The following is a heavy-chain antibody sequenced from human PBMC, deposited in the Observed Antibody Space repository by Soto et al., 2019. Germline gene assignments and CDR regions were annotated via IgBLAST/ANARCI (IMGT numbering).Heavy chain of an antibody. CDR2: IKGDGSER. CDR3: AAGFPPDF. CDR1: RFSTGSYW. Sequence: EVLLVESGGGLVQPGGSLTLSCAASRFSTGSYWMNWVRQAPGKGLRWVANIKGDGSERYYVDSVEGRFTISRDNTKNSLDLQMNSLRVEDTAVYYCAAGFPPDFWGRGTLVTVSS. J-gene: IGHJ4*02. D-gene: IGHD3-3*01. V-gene: IGHV3-7*01.